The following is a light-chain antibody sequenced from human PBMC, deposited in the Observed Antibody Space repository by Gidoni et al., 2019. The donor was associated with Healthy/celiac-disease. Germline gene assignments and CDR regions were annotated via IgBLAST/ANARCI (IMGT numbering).Light chain of an antibody. CDR1: QSLLHSNGYNY. CDR3: MQSLQTPPT. Sequence: DIVRTQSPLSLPVTPGEQASITCRSSQSLLHSNGYNYLDWYLQKPGQSPQLLIYLGSNRASGVPDRFSGSGSGTDFTLKISSVEADDVGVYYCMQSLQTPPTFGHGTKVEIK. CDR2: LGS. V-gene: IGKV2-28*01. J-gene: IGKJ1*01.